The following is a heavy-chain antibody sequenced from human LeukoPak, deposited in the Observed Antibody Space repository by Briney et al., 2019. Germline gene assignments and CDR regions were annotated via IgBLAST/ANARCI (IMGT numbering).Heavy chain of an antibody. CDR1: GFTFSSYA. CDR2: IRYDGSNK. J-gene: IGHJ4*02. D-gene: IGHD2-2*02. V-gene: IGHV3-30*02. CDR3: AKDQADQPLLYWIFDY. Sequence: GGSLRLSCAASGFTFSSYAMHWVRQAPGKGLEWVAFIRYDGSNKYYADSVKGRFTISRDNSKNTLYLQMNSLRAEDTAVYYCAKDQADQPLLYWIFDYWGQGTLVTVSS.